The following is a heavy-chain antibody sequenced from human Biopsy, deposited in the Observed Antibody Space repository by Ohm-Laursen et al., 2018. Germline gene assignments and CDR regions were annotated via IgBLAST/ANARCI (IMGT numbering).Heavy chain of an antibody. D-gene: IGHD2/OR15-2a*01. J-gene: IGHJ5*02. CDR1: GFTFSSYA. CDR2: ISASGGSS. V-gene: IGHV3-23*01. Sequence: SLRLSCAASGFTFSSYAMSWVRQAPGRGLEWVTSISASGGSSDSADSVKGRFTISRDNSKNTLYLQMNSLRAEDTAIYYCAKMPSYFPQPHLNSGIWFDPWGQGTQVTVSS. CDR3: AKMPSYFPQPHLNSGIWFDP.